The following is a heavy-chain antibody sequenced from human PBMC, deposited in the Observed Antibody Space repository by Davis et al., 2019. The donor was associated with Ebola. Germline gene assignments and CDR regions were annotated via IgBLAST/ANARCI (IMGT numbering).Heavy chain of an antibody. V-gene: IGHV3-23*01. CDR2: VTSSGGGT. CDR1: GFTFGDYA. J-gene: IGHJ1*01. Sequence: PGGSLRLSCTASGFTFGDYAMTWARQAPGKGLEWVSAVTSSGGGTYYADSVKGRFTISRDNSKNTLYLQMNSLRAEDTAVYYCAKGAGFWSGYSNPAEYFQHWGQGTLVTVSS. D-gene: IGHD3-3*01. CDR3: AKGAGFWSGYSNPAEYFQH.